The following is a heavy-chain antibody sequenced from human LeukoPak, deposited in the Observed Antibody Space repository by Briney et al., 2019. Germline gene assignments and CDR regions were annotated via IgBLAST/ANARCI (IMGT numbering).Heavy chain of an antibody. D-gene: IGHD2-21*02. CDR2: IYSGGST. V-gene: IGHV3-66*01. CDR3: ARDTLAYCGGDCYGYDY. Sequence: PGGSLRLSCAASGFTVSSNYMSWVRQAPGKGLEWVSVIYSGGSTYYADSVKGRFTISRDNSKNTLYLQMNSLRAEDTAVYYYARDTLAYCGGDCYGYDYWGQGTLVTVSS. J-gene: IGHJ4*02. CDR1: GFTVSSNY.